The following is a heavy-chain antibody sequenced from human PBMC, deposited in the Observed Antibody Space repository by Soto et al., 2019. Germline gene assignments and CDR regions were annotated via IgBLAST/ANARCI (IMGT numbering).Heavy chain of an antibody. CDR2: ISSTTNYI. V-gene: IGHV3-21*06. CDR3: ARESEDLTSNFDY. CDR1: GFPVTRYS. J-gene: IGHJ4*02. Sequence: GGSLRLSFAASGFPVTRYSMNWVRPAPGKGLEWVSSISSTTNYIYYGDSMKGRFTISRDNAKNSLYLEMNSLRAEDTAVYYCARESEDLTSNFDYWGQGTLVTVSS.